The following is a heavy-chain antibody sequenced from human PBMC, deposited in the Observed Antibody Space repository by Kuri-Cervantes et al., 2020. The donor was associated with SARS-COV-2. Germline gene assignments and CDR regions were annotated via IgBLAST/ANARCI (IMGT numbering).Heavy chain of an antibody. CDR3: ARESTYTFDI. V-gene: IGHV4-4*02. Sequence: GSLRLSCVVSGGAINTYNWWTWVRQPPGKGLQWTGEIFHDGSTKFNPSLSLRGRVTMSLDKSKNHFSLNLTSVTAADTAVYYCARESTYTFDIWGQGTLVTVSS. CDR1: GGAINTYNW. J-gene: IGHJ3*02. D-gene: IGHD2-2*02. CDR2: IFHDGST.